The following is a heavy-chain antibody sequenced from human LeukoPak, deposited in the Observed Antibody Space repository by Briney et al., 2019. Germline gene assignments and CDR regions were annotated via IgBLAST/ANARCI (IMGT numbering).Heavy chain of an antibody. V-gene: IGHV1-46*01. Sequence: ASVKVSCKASGYTFTSYYMHWVRQAPGQGLEWMGKINPGSGATGYAQKFQGRVTMTRDTSTSIVYMELTSLRSADTAVYFCARDGLYCTNGVCSSDIWGQGTLVTVSS. CDR2: INPGSGAT. CDR1: GYTFTSYY. D-gene: IGHD2-8*01. CDR3: ARDGLYCTNGVCSSDI. J-gene: IGHJ3*02.